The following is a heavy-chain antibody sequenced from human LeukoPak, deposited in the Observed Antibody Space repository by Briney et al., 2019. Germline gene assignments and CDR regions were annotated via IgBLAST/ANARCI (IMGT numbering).Heavy chain of an antibody. V-gene: IGHV1-8*01. CDR3: ARNLAKTGDFDY. CDR2: MNPNSGNA. Sequence: ASVKVSCKASGYTFTSYDINWVRQATGQGLEWMGWMNPNSGNAGYAQKFQGRVTMTRNTSISTAYMGLSSLRSEDTAVYYCARNLAKTGDFDYWGQGTLVAVSS. CDR1: GYTFTSYD. D-gene: IGHD5-12*01. J-gene: IGHJ4*02.